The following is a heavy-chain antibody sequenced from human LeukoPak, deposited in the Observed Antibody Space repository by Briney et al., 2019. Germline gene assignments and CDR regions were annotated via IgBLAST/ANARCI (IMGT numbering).Heavy chain of an antibody. Sequence: TGGSLRLSCAASGFTFSSYAMHCVRQAPGKGLEWVAVISYDGSNKYYADSVKGRFTISRDNSKNTLYLQMSSLRAEDTAVYYCARDRGEAVATYYFDYWGQGTLVTVSS. V-gene: IGHV3-30*04. CDR1: GFTFSSYA. CDR3: ARDRGEAVATYYFDY. D-gene: IGHD6-19*01. CDR2: ISYDGSNK. J-gene: IGHJ4*02.